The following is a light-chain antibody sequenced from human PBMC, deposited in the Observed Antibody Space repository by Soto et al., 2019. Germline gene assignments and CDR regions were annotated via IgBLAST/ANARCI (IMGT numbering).Light chain of an antibody. CDR3: QQYGSSST. J-gene: IGKJ1*01. Sequence: EIVLTQSPGTLSLSPGERATLSCRASQSVSSSYLAWYQQKPGQAPRLLIYGASSRATGIQARFSGSGSGTGFTLTISRLEPEDFAVYYCQQYGSSSTFGQGTKVEIK. CDR2: GAS. V-gene: IGKV3-20*01. CDR1: QSVSSSY.